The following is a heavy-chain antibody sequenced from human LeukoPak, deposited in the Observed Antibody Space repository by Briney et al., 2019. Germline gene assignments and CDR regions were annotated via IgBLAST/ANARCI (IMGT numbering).Heavy chain of an antibody. V-gene: IGHV1-18*01. D-gene: IGHD6-19*01. CDR1: GYTSVNHG. J-gene: IGHJ3*02. CDR2: ITPYNDKT. CDR3: ARRAAVAGPRSYSFDI. Sequence: GASVKVSCKASGYTSVNHGITWVRQAPGQGLEWMGWITPYNDKTNYAQRFQGRLTMTTETSTNTAYMELRSLRSDDTAVYYCARRAAVAGPRSYSFDIWGQGTMVTVSS.